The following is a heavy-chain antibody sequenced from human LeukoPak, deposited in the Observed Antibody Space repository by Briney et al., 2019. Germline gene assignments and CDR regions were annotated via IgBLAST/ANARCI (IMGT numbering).Heavy chain of an antibody. J-gene: IGHJ4*02. CDR2: INPDRGGT. CDR1: GYTFTGYY. Sequence: ASVKVSCKASGYTFTGYYMHWVRQAPGHGLEWMGWINPDRGGTNYAQKFQGRVTMTRDTSISTAYMELSRLRSDDTAVYYCARGAVVVAAIAHFDYWGQGTLVTVSS. D-gene: IGHD2-15*01. V-gene: IGHV1-2*02. CDR3: ARGAVVVAAIAHFDY.